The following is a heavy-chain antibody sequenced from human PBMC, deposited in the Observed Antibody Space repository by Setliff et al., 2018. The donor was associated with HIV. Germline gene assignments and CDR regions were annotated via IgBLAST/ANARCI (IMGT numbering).Heavy chain of an antibody. CDR2: INPNSGAT. J-gene: IGHJ4*02. Sequence: ASVKVSCKAVGYTFSGYYLHWVRQAPGQGLEWMGRINPNSGATNYAQKFQGRVTITRDMSTSTAYMELSSLRSEDAAVYYCARGGGLKPFGYQLDYWGQGTLVTVSS. D-gene: IGHD2-2*01. CDR1: GYTFSGYY. CDR3: ARGGGLKPFGYQLDY. V-gene: IGHV1-2*06.